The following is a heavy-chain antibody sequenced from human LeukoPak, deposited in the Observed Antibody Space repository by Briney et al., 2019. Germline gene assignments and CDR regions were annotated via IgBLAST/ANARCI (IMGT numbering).Heavy chain of an antibody. CDR2: IYPGDSDT. V-gene: IGHV5-51*01. Sequence: GESLKISCKGSGCSFTSYWIGWVRQMPGKGLEWMGIIYPGDSDTRYSPSFQGQVTISADKSISTSYLQWSSLKAADTAMYYCASAYCSGGSCYSGFDYWGQGTLVTVYS. CDR3: ASAYCSGGSCYSGFDY. D-gene: IGHD2-15*01. CDR1: GCSFTSYW. J-gene: IGHJ4*02.